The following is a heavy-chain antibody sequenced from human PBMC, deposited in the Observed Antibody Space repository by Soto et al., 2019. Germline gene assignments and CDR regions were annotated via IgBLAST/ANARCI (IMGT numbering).Heavy chain of an antibody. CDR3: MRGGWGDSPIDY. J-gene: IGHJ4*02. D-gene: IGHD2-15*01. CDR1: GYTFSAYY. CDR2: MNPSNEIT. Sequence: QVQLVQSGAEVKKVGASVKVSCKTSGYTFSAYYVHWARLAPGRGFQWLGWMNPSNEITAFSQFFQGRVTMTRDTSTNTVHMELNSLTSDDTAVYYCMRGGWGDSPIDYWGQGTQVTVSS. V-gene: IGHV1-2*02.